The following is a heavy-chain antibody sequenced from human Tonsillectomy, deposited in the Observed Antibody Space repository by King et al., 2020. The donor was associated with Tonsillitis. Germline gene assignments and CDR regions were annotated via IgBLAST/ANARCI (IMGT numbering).Heavy chain of an antibody. CDR3: AGVGSDWPLFDY. CDR1: GLTVSSNY. D-gene: IGHD6-19*01. CDR2: IYSGGST. V-gene: IGHV3-53*04. J-gene: IGHJ4*02. Sequence: VQLVESGGGLVQPGGSLRLSCAASGLTVSSNYMTWVRQAPGKGLEWVSVIYSGGSTYYADSVKGRFTISRHNSKNTLYLQMNSLRADDTAVYYCAGVGSDWPLFDYWGQGTLVTVSS.